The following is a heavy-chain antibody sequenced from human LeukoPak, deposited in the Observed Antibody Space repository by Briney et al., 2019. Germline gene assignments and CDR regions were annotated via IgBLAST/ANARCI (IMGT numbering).Heavy chain of an antibody. J-gene: IGHJ4*02. CDR3: ARGGTSAWQYYDY. Sequence: ASVKVSCKASGYPFTGQHMHWVRQAPGQGLEWMGWINPNSGDTKYTQNFQGRVTMTRDTSISTAYIELSSLRSDDTAVYYCARGGTSAWQYYDYWGQGTLVTVSS. CDR2: INPNSGDT. CDR1: GYPFTGQH. D-gene: IGHD6-19*01. V-gene: IGHV1-2*02.